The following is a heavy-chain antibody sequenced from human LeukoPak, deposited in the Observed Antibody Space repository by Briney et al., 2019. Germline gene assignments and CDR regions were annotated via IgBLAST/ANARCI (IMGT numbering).Heavy chain of an antibody. CDR2: TVLRCGDT. V-gene: IGHV1-58*02. CDR3: AAGFSNRGYIY. Sequence: TSVKVSCKASGLMFRTSAMQWVRQTRGQGLEWIGWTVLRCGDTNYAQSLKERVTITRDMSTSTAYMELSSLRSEDTAMYYCAAGFSNRGYIYWGQGTLVTVSS. D-gene: IGHD5-12*01. CDR1: GLMFRTSA. J-gene: IGHJ4*02.